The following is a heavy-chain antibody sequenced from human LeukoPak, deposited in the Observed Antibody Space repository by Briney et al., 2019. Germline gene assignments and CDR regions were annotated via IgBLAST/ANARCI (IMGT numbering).Heavy chain of an antibody. CDR3: VVVVEPPDSDGFDV. V-gene: IGHV3-74*01. J-gene: IGHJ3*01. Sequence: GGSLRLSCAASGFTFGNSWVHWVRQAPGRGLVWVSLINADGSTATYADSVKGRFTISRDNARNTLSLQMNSLTIEDTAVYYCVVVVEPPDSDGFDVWGQGTMITVSS. D-gene: IGHD1-14*01. CDR1: GFTFGNSW. CDR2: INADGSTA.